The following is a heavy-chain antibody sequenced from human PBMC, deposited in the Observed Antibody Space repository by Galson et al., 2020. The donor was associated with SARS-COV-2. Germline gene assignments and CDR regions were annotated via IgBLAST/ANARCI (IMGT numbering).Heavy chain of an antibody. CDR2: IDPSDSYI. V-gene: IGHV5-10-1*01. CDR3: ARVAYGGSYSAYNWFDP. J-gene: IGHJ5*02. CDR1: GYSFTSYW. Sequence: HGESLKISCKGSGYSFTSYWIHWVRQMPGKGLEWMGRIDPSDSYINYSPSFQGHVTISADKSISTAYLQWSSLKASDTAMYYCARVAYGGSYSAYNWFDPWGQGTLVTVSS. D-gene: IGHD1-26*01.